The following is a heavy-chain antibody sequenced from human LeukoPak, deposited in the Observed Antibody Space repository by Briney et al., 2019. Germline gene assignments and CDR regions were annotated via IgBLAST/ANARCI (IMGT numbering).Heavy chain of an antibody. Sequence: PSETLSLTCTVSGGSISSYYWSWIRHPPGRGLGWMGYIYSSGSTNYNPSLKSRVTISVDTSKNQFSLKLSSVTAADTAVYYCARHGGGVTNDAFDIWGQGTMVTVSS. V-gene: IGHV4-59*08. D-gene: IGHD3-16*01. CDR1: GGSISSYY. J-gene: IGHJ3*02. CDR2: IYSSGST. CDR3: ARHGGGVTNDAFDI.